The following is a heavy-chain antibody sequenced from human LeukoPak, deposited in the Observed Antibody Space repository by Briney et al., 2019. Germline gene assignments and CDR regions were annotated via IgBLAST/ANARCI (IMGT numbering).Heavy chain of an antibody. V-gene: IGHV3-69-1*01. CDR3: AKGNWRYFDY. CDR2: ISSSNTI. Sequence: GGSLRLSCAASGFAFSTAWMTWVRQAPGKGLEWLSYISSSNTIYYADSVKGRFTISRDNAKNSLYLQMNSLGADDTAVYYCAKGNWRYFDYWGQGTLVTVSS. CDR1: GFAFSTAW. D-gene: IGHD1-1*01. J-gene: IGHJ4*02.